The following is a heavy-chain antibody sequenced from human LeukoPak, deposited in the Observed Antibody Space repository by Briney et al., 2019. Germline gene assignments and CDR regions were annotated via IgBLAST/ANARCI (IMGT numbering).Heavy chain of an antibody. Sequence: SVKVSCKPSGGTFSSYGVSWVRQAPGQGLEWTGGIIPIFRATNYAQRFRGRVTITTDESTSTVYMELSSLRSEDTAVYYCARSQRAGYNVYYFDSWGQGTLVTVSS. D-gene: IGHD5-18*01. V-gene: IGHV1-69*05. CDR1: GGTFSSYG. J-gene: IGHJ4*02. CDR3: ARSQRAGYNVYYFDS. CDR2: IIPIFRAT.